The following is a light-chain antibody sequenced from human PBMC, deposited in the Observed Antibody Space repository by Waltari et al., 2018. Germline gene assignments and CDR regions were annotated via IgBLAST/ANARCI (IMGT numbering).Light chain of an antibody. CDR3: SSYTSSSTSAYWV. V-gene: IGLV2-14*01. J-gene: IGLJ3*02. CDR1: TSYVGGYNY. Sequence: QSALTQPASVSGSPGQSIPISCTGTTSYVGGYNYVPWYPQHPGKAPKLMIYDVSKRPSGVSNRFSGSKSGNTASLTISGLQAEDEADYYCSSYTSSSTSAYWVFGGGTKLTVL. CDR2: DVS.